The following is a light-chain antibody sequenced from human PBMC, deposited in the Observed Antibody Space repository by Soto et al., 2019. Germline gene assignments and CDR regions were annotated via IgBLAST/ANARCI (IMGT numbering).Light chain of an antibody. J-gene: IGLJ1*01. V-gene: IGLV2-11*01. Sequence: QSVLTQPRSVSGSPGQSVTISCTGTSGDVGGSNHVSWYQHHPGKAPKFLIYDVTKRPSGVSDRFSGSKSGNTASLTISGLQAEDEADYYCCSDAGTYTFVFGTGTKVTVL. CDR2: DVT. CDR1: SGDVGGSNH. CDR3: CSDAGTYTFV.